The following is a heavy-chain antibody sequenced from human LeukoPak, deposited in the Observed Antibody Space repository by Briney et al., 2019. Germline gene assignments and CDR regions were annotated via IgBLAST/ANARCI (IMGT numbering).Heavy chain of an antibody. CDR1: GGSISSSSYY. D-gene: IGHD3-10*01. J-gene: IGHJ4*02. Sequence: PSETLSLTCTVSGGSISSSSYYWGWIRQPPGKGLEWIGSIYYSGGTYYNPSLKSRVTISVDTSKNQFSLKLSSVTAADTAVYYCARLGPKYYYGSGSLSYWGQGTLVTVSS. CDR3: ARLGPKYYYGSGSLSY. CDR2: IYYSGGT. V-gene: IGHV4-39*01.